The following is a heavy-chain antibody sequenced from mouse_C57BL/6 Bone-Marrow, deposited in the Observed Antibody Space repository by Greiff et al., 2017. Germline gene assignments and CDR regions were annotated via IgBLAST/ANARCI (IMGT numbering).Heavy chain of an antibody. CDR1: EYEFPSHD. J-gene: IGHJ2*01. V-gene: IGHV5-2*01. CDR2: INSDGGST. D-gene: IGHD1-1*01. Sequence: EVNLVESGGGLVQPGESLKLSCESNEYEFPSHDMSWVRKTPEKRLELVAAINSDGGSTYYPDTMERRFIISRDNTKKTLYLQMSSLRSEDTALYYCASYYGSSYVDYFDYWGQGTTLTVSS. CDR3: ASYYGSSYVDYFDY.